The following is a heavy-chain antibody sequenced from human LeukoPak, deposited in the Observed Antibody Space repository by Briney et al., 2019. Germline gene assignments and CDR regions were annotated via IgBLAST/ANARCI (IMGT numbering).Heavy chain of an antibody. J-gene: IGHJ5*02. CDR1: GFSLSTSGVG. V-gene: IGHV2-5*02. CDR3: AHSVYYGSGNWFDP. Sequence: SGPTLLKPTQTLTLTCTFSGFSLSTSGVGVGWIRQPPGKALEWLALIYWDDDKRYSPSLKSRLTITKDTSKNQVVLTMTNMDPVDTATYYCAHSVYYGSGNWFDPWGQGTLVTVSS. D-gene: IGHD3-10*01. CDR2: IYWDDDK.